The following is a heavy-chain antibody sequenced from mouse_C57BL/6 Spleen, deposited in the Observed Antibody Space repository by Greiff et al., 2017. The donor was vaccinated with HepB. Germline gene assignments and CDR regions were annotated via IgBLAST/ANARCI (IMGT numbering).Heavy chain of an antibody. J-gene: IGHJ4*01. V-gene: IGHV5-16*01. CDR2: INYDGSST. CDR1: GFTFSDYY. Sequence: DVKLVESEGGLVQPGSSMKLSCTASGFTFSDYYMAWVRQVPEKGLEWVANINYDGSSTYYLDSLKSRFIISRDNAKNILYLQMSSLKSEDTATYYCASYDYDVCAMDYWGQGTSVTVSS. CDR3: ASYDYDVCAMDY. D-gene: IGHD2-4*01.